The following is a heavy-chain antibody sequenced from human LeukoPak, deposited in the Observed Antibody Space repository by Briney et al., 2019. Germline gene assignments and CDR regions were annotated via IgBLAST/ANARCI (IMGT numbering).Heavy chain of an antibody. CDR1: GDSVSSQSAA. J-gene: IGHJ5*02. CDR2: TYYRSRWNT. D-gene: IGHD6-19*01. CDR3: TRDLAVTYPGWFDP. Sequence: SQTLSLTCAISGDSVSSQSAAWNWIRQSPARGLEWLGRTYYRSRWNTDSAESVRSRITINPDTSKNQFSLHLKSVTPEDTAVYYCTRDLAVTYPGWFDPWGQGILVTVSS. V-gene: IGHV6-1*01.